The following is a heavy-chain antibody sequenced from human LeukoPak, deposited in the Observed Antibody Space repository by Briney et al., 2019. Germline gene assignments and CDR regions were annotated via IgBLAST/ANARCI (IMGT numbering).Heavy chain of an antibody. CDR2: IIPIFGTA. CDR3: ARGGSWQENYYYYYYMDV. Sequence: SVKVSCKASGYTFTSYGISWVRQAPGQGLEWMGGIIPIFGTANYAQKFQGRVTITTDESTSTAYMELSSLRSEDTAVYYCARGGSWQENYYYYYYMDVWGKGTTVTVSS. J-gene: IGHJ6*03. CDR1: GYTFTSYG. D-gene: IGHD6-13*01. V-gene: IGHV1-69*05.